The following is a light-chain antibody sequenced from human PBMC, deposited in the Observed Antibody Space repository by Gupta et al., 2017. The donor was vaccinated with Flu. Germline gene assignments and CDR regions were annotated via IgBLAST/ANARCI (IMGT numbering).Light chain of an antibody. CDR3: QQSYSTPTWT. J-gene: IGKJ1*01. Sequence: DRVTITCRASQSVSRYVNWYQQKPGKAPKLLIYAASSLQSGVPSRFSGSGSGTDFTLSISSLQSEDSATYYCQQSYSTPTWTFGQGTKVEIK. CDR2: AAS. V-gene: IGKV1-39*01. CDR1: QSVSRY.